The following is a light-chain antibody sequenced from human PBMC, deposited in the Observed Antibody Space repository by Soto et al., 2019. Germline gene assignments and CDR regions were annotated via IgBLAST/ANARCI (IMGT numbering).Light chain of an antibody. CDR1: NSDVGSYNL. CDR3: CSYAGSSTYV. CDR2: EGS. V-gene: IGLV2-23*01. J-gene: IGLJ1*01. Sequence: QSALTQPASVSGSPGQSITISCTGTNSDVGSYNLVSWYQHHPGKAPKLMIYEGSKRPSGVSNRFSGSKSGNTASLTISGLQAEDEADYSCCSYAGSSTYVFGTGTKLTVL.